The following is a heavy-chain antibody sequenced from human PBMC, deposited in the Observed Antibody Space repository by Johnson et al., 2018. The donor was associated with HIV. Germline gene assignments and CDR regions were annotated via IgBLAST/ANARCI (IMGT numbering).Heavy chain of an antibody. Sequence: VHLVESGGGVVRPGGSLRLSCAASGFTFDDYGMSWVRQAPGKGLEWVSGINWNGGSTGYADSVKGRFTISRDNSKNTLYLQMSSLRAEDTAVYYCAKCRGLGARGAFDIWGQGNMVIVSS. CDR1: GFTFDDYG. J-gene: IGHJ3*02. V-gene: IGHV3-20*04. CDR3: AKCRGLGARGAFDI. CDR2: INWNGGST. D-gene: IGHD5-12*01.